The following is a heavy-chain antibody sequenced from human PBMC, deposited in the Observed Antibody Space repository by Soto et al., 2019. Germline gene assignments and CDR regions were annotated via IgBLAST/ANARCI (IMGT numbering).Heavy chain of an antibody. CDR1: GFTFSSYA. Sequence: PGGSLRLSCAASGFTFSSYAMSWVRQAPGKGLEWVSAISGSGGSTYYADSVKGRFTISRDNSKNTLYLQMNSLRAEDTAVYYCAKSGITGTTGGFDWFDPWGQGTLVTVSS. CDR2: ISGSGGST. D-gene: IGHD1-7*01. J-gene: IGHJ5*02. CDR3: AKSGITGTTGGFDWFDP. V-gene: IGHV3-23*01.